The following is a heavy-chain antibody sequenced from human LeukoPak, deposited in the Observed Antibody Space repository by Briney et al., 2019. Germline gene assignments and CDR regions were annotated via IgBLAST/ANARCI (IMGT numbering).Heavy chain of an antibody. Sequence: GGSLRLSCAASGFTFGSYGMHWVRQVPGKGLEWVAVIWYDGSNKYYADSVKGRFTISRDNSKNTLYLQMNSLRAEDTAVYYCARDQVVAAMGPTYYGMDVWGQGTTVTVSS. J-gene: IGHJ6*02. CDR1: GFTFGSYG. CDR3: ARDQVVAAMGPTYYGMDV. V-gene: IGHV3-33*01. CDR2: IWYDGSNK. D-gene: IGHD2-15*01.